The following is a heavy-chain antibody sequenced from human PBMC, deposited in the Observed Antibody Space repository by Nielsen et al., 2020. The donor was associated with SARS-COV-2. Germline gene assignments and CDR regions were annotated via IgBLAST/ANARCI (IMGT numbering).Heavy chain of an antibody. Sequence: GESLKISCAASGFTFSDYYMSWIRQAPGKGLEWVSYISSSSSYTNYADSVKGRFTISRDNAKNSLYLQMNSLRAEDTAVYYCARVVAGVAGTLDYWGQGTLVTVSS. CDR2: ISSSSSYT. J-gene: IGHJ4*02. V-gene: IGHV3-11*06. D-gene: IGHD6-19*01. CDR3: ARVVAGVAGTLDY. CDR1: GFTFSDYY.